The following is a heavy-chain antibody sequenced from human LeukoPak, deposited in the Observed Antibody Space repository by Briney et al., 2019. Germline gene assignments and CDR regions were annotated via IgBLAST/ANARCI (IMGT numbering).Heavy chain of an antibody. Sequence: SETLSLTCTVSGGSISSYYWSWIRQPPGKGLEWIGYIYATGSTNYNPSLKSRVTISVDTSKNQFPLKLSSVTAADTAVYYCARVSRRWFGELLPDYWGQGTLVTVSS. CDR1: GGSISSYY. CDR2: IYATGST. D-gene: IGHD3-10*01. CDR3: ARVSRRWFGELLPDY. V-gene: IGHV4-4*09. J-gene: IGHJ4*02.